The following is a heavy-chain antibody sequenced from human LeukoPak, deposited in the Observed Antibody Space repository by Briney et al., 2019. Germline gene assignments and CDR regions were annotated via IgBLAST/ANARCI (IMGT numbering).Heavy chain of an antibody. Sequence: ASVKVSCKASVYTFTGYYMHWGRQAPGQGLEWMGWINPNSGGTNYAQRFQGRVTMTRDTSISTAYMELSRLRSDDTAVYYCARRGKRIAVAGPNWFDPWGQGTLVTVSS. D-gene: IGHD6-19*01. V-gene: IGHV1-2*02. CDR1: VYTFTGYY. J-gene: IGHJ5*02. CDR2: INPNSGGT. CDR3: ARRGKRIAVAGPNWFDP.